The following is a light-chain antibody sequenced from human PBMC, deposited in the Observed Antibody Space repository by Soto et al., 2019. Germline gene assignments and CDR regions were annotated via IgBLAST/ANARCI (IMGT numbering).Light chain of an antibody. Sequence: DVQMTQSPSSLSASVGDRVTIICRASQGIRNDLGWYQQKPGKAPRRLIHGASNLESGAPSRFSGSGSGTEFTLTISGLQPEDFTTYYCLQYNSYPWTFGQGTKVEIK. J-gene: IGKJ1*01. CDR2: GAS. CDR3: LQYNSYPWT. V-gene: IGKV1-17*01. CDR1: QGIRND.